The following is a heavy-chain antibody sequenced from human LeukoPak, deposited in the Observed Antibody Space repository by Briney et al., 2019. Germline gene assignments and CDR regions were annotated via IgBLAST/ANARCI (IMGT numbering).Heavy chain of an antibody. CDR1: GFTLSSYR. Sequence: PGGCLSLSCAVSGFTLSSYRVNWVRQAAGNGLEWVASVNLGCSYKNYAGSVNDHFTISRDNAKKSLDLQMNRLRAEDTAVYYCATVSITDTRGWYGWGFDYWGQGTLVTVSS. D-gene: IGHD6-19*01. V-gene: IGHV3-21*01. CDR2: VNLGCSYK. J-gene: IGHJ4*02. CDR3: ATVSITDTRGWYGWGFDY.